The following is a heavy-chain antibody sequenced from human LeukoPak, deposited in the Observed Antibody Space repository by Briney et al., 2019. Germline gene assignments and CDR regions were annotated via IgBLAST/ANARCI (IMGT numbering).Heavy chain of an antibody. V-gene: IGHV4-59*01. Sequence: SETLSLTCTVSGGFISSYYWSWIRQPPGKGLEWIGYIYYSGSTNYNPSLKSRVTISVDTSKNQFSLKLSSVTAADTAVCYCARGGDYGDNWFDPWGQGTLVTVSS. CDR1: GGFISSYY. CDR2: IYYSGST. J-gene: IGHJ5*02. D-gene: IGHD4-17*01. CDR3: ARGGDYGDNWFDP.